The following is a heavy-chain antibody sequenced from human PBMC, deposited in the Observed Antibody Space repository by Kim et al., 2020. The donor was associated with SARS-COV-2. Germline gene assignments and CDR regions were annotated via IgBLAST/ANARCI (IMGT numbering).Heavy chain of an antibody. CDR3: TTVPYGSGSYL. V-gene: IGHV3-15*01. J-gene: IGHJ4*02. CDR2: T. Sequence: TDYAAPVKGRFTISRDDSKNTLYLQMNSLKTEDTAVYYCTTVPYGSGSYLGGQGTLVTVSS. D-gene: IGHD3-10*01.